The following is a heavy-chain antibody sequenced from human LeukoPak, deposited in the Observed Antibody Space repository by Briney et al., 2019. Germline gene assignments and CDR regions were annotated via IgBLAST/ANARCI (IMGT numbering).Heavy chain of an antibody. CDR3: ARRARAAFDY. CDR2: IYYSGST. Sequence: SETLSLTCAVYGGSFSGYYWSWIRQPPGKGLEWIGYIYYSGSTNYNPSLKSRVTISVDTSKNQFSLKLSSVTAADTAVYYCARRARAAFDYWGQGTLVTVSS. J-gene: IGHJ4*02. D-gene: IGHD6-25*01. CDR1: GGSFSGYY. V-gene: IGHV4-59*08.